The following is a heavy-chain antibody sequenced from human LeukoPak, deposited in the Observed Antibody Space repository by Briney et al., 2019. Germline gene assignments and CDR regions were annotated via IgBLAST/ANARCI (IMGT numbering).Heavy chain of an antibody. J-gene: IGHJ6*02. CDR1: GGSISSYY. CDR2: IYYSGST. D-gene: IGHD3-22*01. CDR3: ARVVEDSSGYYISYGMDV. V-gene: IGHV4-59*01. Sequence: SETLSLTCTVSGGSISSYYWSWIRQPPGKGLEWIGYIYYSGSTNYNPSLKSRVTISVDTPKNQFSLKLSSVTAADTAVYYCARVVEDSSGYYISYGMDVWGQGTTVTVSS.